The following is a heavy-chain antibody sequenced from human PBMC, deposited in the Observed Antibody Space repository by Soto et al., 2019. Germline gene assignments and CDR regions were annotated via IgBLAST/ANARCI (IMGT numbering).Heavy chain of an antibody. J-gene: IGHJ4*02. D-gene: IGHD1-1*01. CDR3: ARVAGHKNARFDT. CDR1: GYSFTKYH. V-gene: IGHV1-2*02. Sequence: ASVKVSCKASGYSFTKYHMHWVRQAPGQGLEWMGWINPGSGVTNQAQKFQGRVTMTRDTSITTTYMELNSLTSDDTAVYYCARVAGHKNARFDTWGQGALVTVS. CDR2: INPGSGVT.